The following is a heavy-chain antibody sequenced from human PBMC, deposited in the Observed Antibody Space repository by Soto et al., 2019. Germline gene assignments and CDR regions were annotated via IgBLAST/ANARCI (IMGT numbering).Heavy chain of an antibody. D-gene: IGHD1-1*01. CDR3: ARVERGTATTVVDAFEI. J-gene: IGHJ3*02. Sequence: QVQLQQWGAGLLKPSETLSLTCAVYGGFVTSGSYYWSWIRQPPGKGLEWIGEMRHSGGTHFIPSLKSRVTISVDTSKIQFTLKMSSVTAADTALYYCARVERGTATTVVDAFEIWGPGTMVTVSS. CDR1: GGFVTSGSYY. CDR2: MRHSGGT. V-gene: IGHV4-34*01.